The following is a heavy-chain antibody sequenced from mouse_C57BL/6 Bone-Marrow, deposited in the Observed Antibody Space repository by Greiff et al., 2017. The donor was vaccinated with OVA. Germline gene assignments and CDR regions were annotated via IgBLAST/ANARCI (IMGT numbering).Heavy chain of an antibody. J-gene: IGHJ4*01. V-gene: IGHV1-62-2*01. CDR3: ARHEGEGRRGAMDY. CDR1: GYTFTEYT. CDR2: FYPGSGSI. Sequence: QVHVKQSGAELVKPGASVKLSCKASGYTFTEYTIHWVKQRSGQGLEWIGWFYPGSGSIKYNEKFKDKATLTADKSSSTVYMGLSRLTSEDSAVYFLARHEGEGRRGAMDYWGQGTSVTVSS.